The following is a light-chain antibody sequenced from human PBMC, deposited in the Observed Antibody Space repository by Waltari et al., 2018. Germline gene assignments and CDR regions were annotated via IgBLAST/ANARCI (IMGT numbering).Light chain of an antibody. CDR2: EVT. Sequence: QSALTQPASVSGSPGQSITISCTGTSSDVGTYNLVSWYQQHPGKAPKLMIYEVTKRPSVVSSRFSASSSGNTASLTISGLQAEYEADYYCCSYNDGPYVFGTGTNVTVL. V-gene: IGLV2-23*02. CDR1: SSDVGTYNL. J-gene: IGLJ1*01. CDR3: CSYNDGPYV.